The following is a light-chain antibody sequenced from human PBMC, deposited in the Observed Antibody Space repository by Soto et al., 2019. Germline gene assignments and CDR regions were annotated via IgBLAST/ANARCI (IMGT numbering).Light chain of an antibody. V-gene: IGLV2-18*02. J-gene: IGLJ3*02. Sequence: QSVLTQPPSVSGSPAQSVTISCTGTSSDVGSYNRVSWYQQPPGTAPKLMICQVSNRPSGVPDRFSGSKSGNTASLTISGLQAEDEADYYCSSYTSSGTWVFGGGTKVTVL. CDR2: QVS. CDR1: SSDVGSYNR. CDR3: SSYTSSGTWV.